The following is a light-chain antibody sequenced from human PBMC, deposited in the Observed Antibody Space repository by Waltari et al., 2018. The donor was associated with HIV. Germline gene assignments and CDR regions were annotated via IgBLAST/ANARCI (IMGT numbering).Light chain of an antibody. J-gene: IGKJ3*01. CDR3: QQYDNLPPRRT. CDR1: QDIRNY. CDR2: DAS. Sequence: DIQMIQSPSSLSPSVGDRVTITCQASQDIRNYLKWYQQKPGKDPKLLIYDASNLEKGVPSRFSGSGAGTDFTFAISSLQPEDIATYYCQQYDNLPPRRTFGPGTKVDSK. V-gene: IGKV1-33*01.